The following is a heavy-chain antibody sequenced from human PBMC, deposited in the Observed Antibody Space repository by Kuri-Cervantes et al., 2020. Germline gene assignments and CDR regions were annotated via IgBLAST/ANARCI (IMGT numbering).Heavy chain of an antibody. CDR2: ISWNSGSI. CDR3: ASGDNLRLYCSSTSCYGAEYFQH. Sequence: GGSLRLSCAASGFTFGDYAMHWVRQAPGKGLEWVSGISWNSGSIGYADSVKGRFTISRDNSKNTLYLQMNSLRAEDTAVYYCASGDNLRLYCSSTSCYGAEYFQHWGQGTLVTVSS. CDR1: GFTFGDYA. D-gene: IGHD2-2*01. V-gene: IGHV3-9*01. J-gene: IGHJ1*01.